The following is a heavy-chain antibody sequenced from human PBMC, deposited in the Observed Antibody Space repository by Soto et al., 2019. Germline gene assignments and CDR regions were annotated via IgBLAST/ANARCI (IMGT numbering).Heavy chain of an antibody. D-gene: IGHD5-18*01. J-gene: IGHJ6*02. CDR3: AREGGDTVMVAYGLDV. CDR1: GDTFSSYS. V-gene: IGHV1-69*08. Sequence: QVQLVQSGAEVKKPGSSVKVSCKASGDTFSSYSFSWVRQAPGQGLEWMGRIIPILDIANYAQKFQGRVTITVDKSTSTAYMDLSSLRSEDTAVYFCAREGGDTVMVAYGLDVWGQGTTVTVSS. CDR2: IIPILDIA.